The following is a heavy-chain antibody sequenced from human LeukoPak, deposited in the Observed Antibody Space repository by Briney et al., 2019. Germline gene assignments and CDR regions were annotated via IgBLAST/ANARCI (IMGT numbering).Heavy chain of an antibody. Sequence: ASVKVSCKASGYTFTGYYMHWVRQAPGQGLEWMGWINPNSGGTNYAQKFQGRVTMTRDTSISTAYMELSRLRSDDTAVYYCARDPRYLIAAAGTFPDYWGQGTLVTVSS. D-gene: IGHD6-13*01. J-gene: IGHJ4*02. CDR1: GYTFTGYY. CDR2: INPNSGGT. CDR3: ARDPRYLIAAAGTFPDY. V-gene: IGHV1-2*02.